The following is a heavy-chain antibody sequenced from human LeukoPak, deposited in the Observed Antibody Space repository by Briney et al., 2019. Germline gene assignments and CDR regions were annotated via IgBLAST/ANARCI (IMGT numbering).Heavy chain of an antibody. CDR2: IYSGGST. D-gene: IGHD3-10*01. Sequence: GGSLRLSCAASGFTLSSNYMSWVRQAPGEGLEWVSVIYSGGSTYYADSVKGRFTISRDNSKNTLYLQMNSLRAEDTAVYYCAKVPPYGSGSYYDSDAFDIWGQGTMVTVSS. CDR1: GFTLSSNY. CDR3: AKVPPYGSGSYYDSDAFDI. J-gene: IGHJ3*02. V-gene: IGHV3-53*01.